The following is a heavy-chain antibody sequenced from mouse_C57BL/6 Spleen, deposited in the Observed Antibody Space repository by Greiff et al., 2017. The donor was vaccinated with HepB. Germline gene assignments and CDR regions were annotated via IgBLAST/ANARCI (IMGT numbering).Heavy chain of an antibody. D-gene: IGHD1-1*01. J-gene: IGHJ1*03. CDR3: AFITTEERYFDV. V-gene: IGHV1-52*01. Sequence: VQLQQSGAELVRPGSSVKLSCKASGYTFTSYWMHWVKQRPIQGLEWIGNIDPSDSETHYNQKFKDKATLTVDKSSSTAYMQLSSLTSEDSAVYYCAFITTEERYFDVWGTGTTVTVSS. CDR2: IDPSDSET. CDR1: GYTFTSYW.